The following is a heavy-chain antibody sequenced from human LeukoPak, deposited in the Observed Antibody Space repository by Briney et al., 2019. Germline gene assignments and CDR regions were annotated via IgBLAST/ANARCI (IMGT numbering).Heavy chain of an antibody. CDR2: IHPNGGTK. Sequence: GGSLRLSCAASGLTFINSWMSWVRQAPGKGLEWVANIHPNGGTKNYVDSVRGRFTISRDSAANSLYPQMNSLRVEDTAVYYCASTFPYCSGINCALGAQGILVTVAS. V-gene: IGHV3-7*01. CDR1: GLTFINSW. CDR3: ASTFPYCSGINCAL. J-gene: IGHJ4*02. D-gene: IGHD2-15*01.